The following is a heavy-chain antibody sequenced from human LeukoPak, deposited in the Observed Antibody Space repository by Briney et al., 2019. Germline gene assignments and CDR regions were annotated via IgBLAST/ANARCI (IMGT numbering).Heavy chain of an antibody. J-gene: IGHJ4*02. Sequence: PGGSLRLSCTASGFTFGDYAMSWFRQAPGKGLEWVGFIRSKAYGGTTEYAASVKGRFTISRDDSKSIAYLQMNSLKTEDTAVYYCAPSWFGELLGGLPDYWGQGTLVTVSS. CDR3: APSWFGELLGGLPDY. V-gene: IGHV3-49*03. CDR2: IRSKAYGGTT. CDR1: GFTFGDYA. D-gene: IGHD3-10*01.